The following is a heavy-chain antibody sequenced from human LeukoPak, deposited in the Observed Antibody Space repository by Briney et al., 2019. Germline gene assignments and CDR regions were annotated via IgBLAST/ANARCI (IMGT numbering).Heavy chain of an antibody. CDR2: IIPILGIA. V-gene: IGHV1-69*04. J-gene: IGHJ6*02. CDR3: ARVATVAGIYYYYGMDV. Sequence: SVKVSCKASGYTFTGYYMHWVRQAPGQGLEWMGRIIPILGIANYAQKFQGRVTITADKSTSTAYMELNSLRAEDTAVYYCARVATVAGIYYYYGMDVWGQGTTVTVSS. CDR1: GYTFTGYY. D-gene: IGHD6-19*01.